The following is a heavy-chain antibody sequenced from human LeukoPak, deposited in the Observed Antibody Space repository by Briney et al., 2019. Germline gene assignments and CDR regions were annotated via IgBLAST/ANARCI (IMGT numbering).Heavy chain of an antibody. Sequence: ASVKVSCKASGYTFTGYYMHWVRQAPGQGLEWMGWVNPNSGGTNYAQKFQGRVTMTRDTSISTAYMELSRLRSDDTAVYYCARASGWYNGDFDYWGQGTLVTVSS. D-gene: IGHD6-19*01. J-gene: IGHJ4*02. CDR3: ARASGWYNGDFDY. CDR1: GYTFTGYY. V-gene: IGHV1-2*02. CDR2: VNPNSGGT.